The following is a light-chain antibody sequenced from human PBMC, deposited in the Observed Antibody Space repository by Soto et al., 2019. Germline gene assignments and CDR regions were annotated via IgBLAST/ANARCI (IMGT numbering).Light chain of an antibody. CDR1: QGVASN. V-gene: IGKV3-15*01. J-gene: IGKJ4*01. Sequence: EIVMTQSPATLSVSPGERATLSCRATQGVASNLAWYQHKPGQPPRLLIYDSSTRAAGIPARFSGSGSGTEFALTISSLQSEDFAVYYCQHYNNWPLTFGGGTKVEIK. CDR2: DSS. CDR3: QHYNNWPLT.